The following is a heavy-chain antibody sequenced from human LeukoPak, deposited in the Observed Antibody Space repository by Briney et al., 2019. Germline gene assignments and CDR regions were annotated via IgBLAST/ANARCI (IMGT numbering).Heavy chain of an antibody. CDR2: FYPVDSDT. V-gene: IGHV5-51*01. CDR3: ARHYTLGYCSGGNCHKWPAVDY. CDR1: VYRFTSSC. D-gene: IGHD2-15*01. J-gene: IGHJ4*02. Sequence: GESLKISCKGSVYRFTSSCIGWVRQMPGKGLGRMGVFYPVDSDTRYSPSFQGQVTISADQSISTAYLQWSSLKASDTAMYYWARHYTLGYCSGGNCHKWPAVDYWGQGTLVTVSS.